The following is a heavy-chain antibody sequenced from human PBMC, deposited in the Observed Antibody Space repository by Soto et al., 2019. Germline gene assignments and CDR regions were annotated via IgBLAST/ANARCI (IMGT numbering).Heavy chain of an antibody. J-gene: IGHJ4*02. CDR1: GYXXXXYX. CDR2: INPNSGGT. D-gene: IGHD1-26*01. Sequence: QVQXVXSGAEVXXPXXXVXVSCXXXGYXXXXYXXHRXXXXXXXXXEWMGWINPNSGGTNCAQKFQGRATMTRDTSISTAYMELSRLRSDDTAVYYCARVRVGAEYYFDYWGQGTLVTVSS. V-gene: IGHV1-2*02. CDR3: ARVRVGAEYYFDY.